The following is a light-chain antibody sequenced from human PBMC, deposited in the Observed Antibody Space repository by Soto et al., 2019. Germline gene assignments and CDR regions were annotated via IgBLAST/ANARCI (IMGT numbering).Light chain of an antibody. CDR3: SSYAGSNNYV. CDR1: SSDVGGYNY. Sequence: QSDLTKLPSGSRSPGRSLTISCTGTSSDVGGYNYVSWYQQHPGKAPKLMIYGVSKRPSGVPDRFSGSKSGNTASLIVSGLQAEDEADYYCSSYAGSNNYVVGTGTKVTVL. CDR2: GVS. J-gene: IGLJ1*01. V-gene: IGLV2-8*02.